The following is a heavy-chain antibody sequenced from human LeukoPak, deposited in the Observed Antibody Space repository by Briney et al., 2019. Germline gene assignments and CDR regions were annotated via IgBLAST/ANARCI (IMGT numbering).Heavy chain of an antibody. Sequence: PSETLSLTCTVSGGSISSSSYYWGWIRQPPGKGLEWIGSIYYSGSTYYNPSLKSRVTISVDTSKNQFSLKLSSVTAADTAVYYCAKIVAVPAAIVGYFDYWGQGTLVTVSS. CDR1: GGSISSSSYY. CDR2: IYYSGST. CDR3: AKIVAVPAAIVGYFDY. V-gene: IGHV4-39*01. D-gene: IGHD2-2*02. J-gene: IGHJ4*02.